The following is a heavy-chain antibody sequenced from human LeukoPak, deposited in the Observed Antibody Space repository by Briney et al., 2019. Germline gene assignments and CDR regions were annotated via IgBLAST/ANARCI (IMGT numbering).Heavy chain of an antibody. CDR2: ISGSGGST. D-gene: IGHD5-18*01. CDR3: AKGGYSYCFDY. CDR1: GFTFHTYA. J-gene: IGHJ4*02. V-gene: IGHV3-23*01. Sequence: PGGSLRLSCVASGFTFHTYAMVWVRQAPGKGLEWVSAISGSGGSTYYADSVKGRFTISRDNSKNTLYLQMNSLRAEDTAVYYCAKGGYSYCFDYWGQGTLVTVSS.